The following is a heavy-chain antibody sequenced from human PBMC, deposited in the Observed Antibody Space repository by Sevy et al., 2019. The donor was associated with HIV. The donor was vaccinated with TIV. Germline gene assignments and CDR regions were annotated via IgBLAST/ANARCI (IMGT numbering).Heavy chain of an antibody. CDR1: GFRFSSYG. CDR2: ISGTGAST. J-gene: IGHJ4*02. Sequence: GGSLRLSCSASGFRFSSYGMTWVRQTPGKGLEWVSSISGTGASTDYADSVKGRFTISRDNSRNTLFLQMNTLRAEDTAVYYCAKDGGVNWDQHYFDAWGQGTLVTVSS. D-gene: IGHD2-8*02. CDR3: AKDGGVNWDQHYFDA. V-gene: IGHV3-23*01.